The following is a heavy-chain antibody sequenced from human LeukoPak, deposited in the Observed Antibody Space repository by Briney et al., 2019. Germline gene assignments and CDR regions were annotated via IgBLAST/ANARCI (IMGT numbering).Heavy chain of an antibody. Sequence: SETLSLTCTVSGGSISSSTYYWGWLRQPPGKGLEWIGSIYHSGSTYYNPSLKSRVTISVDTSKNQFSLNLTSVTAADTAVYYCARAMSIAARLQTIFDYWGQGTLVTVSS. CDR3: ARAMSIAARLQTIFDY. V-gene: IGHV4-39*07. CDR2: IYHSGST. CDR1: GGSISSSTYY. J-gene: IGHJ4*02. D-gene: IGHD6-6*01.